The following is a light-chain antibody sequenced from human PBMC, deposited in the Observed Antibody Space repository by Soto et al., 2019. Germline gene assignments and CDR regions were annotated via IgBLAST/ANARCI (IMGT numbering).Light chain of an antibody. V-gene: IGLV2-14*01. J-gene: IGLJ2*01. Sequence: QSVLTQPASVSGSLGQSITISCTRTSSDVGGYKYVSWYQQHPGKAPKLMIYEVSNRPSGVSNRFSGSKSGNTASLTISGLQAEDEADYYCSSYTRSITLVFGGGTKLTVL. CDR1: SSDVGGYKY. CDR2: EVS. CDR3: SSYTRSITLV.